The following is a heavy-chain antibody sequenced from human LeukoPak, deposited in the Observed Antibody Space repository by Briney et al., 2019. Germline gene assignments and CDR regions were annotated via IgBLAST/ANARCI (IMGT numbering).Heavy chain of an antibody. CDR2: INHSGST. J-gene: IGHJ4*02. Sequence: SETLSLTCAVYGGSFRGYYWSWIRQPPGKGLEWIGEINHSGSTNYNPSLKSRVTISVDTSKNQFSLKLSSVTAADTAVYYCARGRGIAARRASNYFDYWGQGTLVTVSS. CDR3: ARGRGIAARRASNYFDY. CDR1: GGSFRGYY. D-gene: IGHD6-6*01. V-gene: IGHV4-34*01.